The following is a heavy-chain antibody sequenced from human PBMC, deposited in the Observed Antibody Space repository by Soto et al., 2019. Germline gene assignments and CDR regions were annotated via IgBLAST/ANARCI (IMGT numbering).Heavy chain of an antibody. CDR1: GFTFIDYS. CDR2: ISGRSDVI. Sequence: EVQLVESGGGLVQPGGSLRLSCAASGFTFIDYSMNWIRQAPGKGLEWISYISGRSDVIYYADAVKGRFIVSRDKAQNSLYLQMNSMRDEDTAVYYCARPGEGCLFYYAMDVWGQGTTVTDSS. D-gene: IGHD3-16*01. J-gene: IGHJ6*02. CDR3: ARPGEGCLFYYAMDV. V-gene: IGHV3-48*02.